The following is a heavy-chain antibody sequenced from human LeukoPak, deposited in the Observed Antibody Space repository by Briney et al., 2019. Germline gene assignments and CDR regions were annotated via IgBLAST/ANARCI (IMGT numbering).Heavy chain of an antibody. CDR3: ARGGKQPVN. J-gene: IGHJ4*02. CDR2: INHSGST. D-gene: IGHD6-13*01. V-gene: IGHV4-34*01. Sequence: SETLSLTCAVYGGSFSGYYWSWIRQPPGKGLEWIGEINHSGSTNYNPSLKSRVTISVDTSKNQFSLKLSSVTAADTAVYYCARGGKQPVNWGQETLVPVPS. CDR1: GGSFSGYY.